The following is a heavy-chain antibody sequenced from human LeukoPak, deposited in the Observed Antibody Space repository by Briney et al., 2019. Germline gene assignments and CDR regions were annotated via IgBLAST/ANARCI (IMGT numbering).Heavy chain of an antibody. CDR1: GYTFTSDY. V-gene: IGHV1-46*01. Sequence: ASAKVSCAASGYTFTSDYMNCVRQAPRRGLEWVGIINPSGGSTRYAQKFQGRVTMTRDTSTSTVYMELSGLRSEDTAVYYCATPTIFGVIHDDDYWGQGTLVTVSS. D-gene: IGHD3-3*01. CDR3: ATPTIFGVIHDDDY. CDR2: INPSGGST. J-gene: IGHJ4*02.